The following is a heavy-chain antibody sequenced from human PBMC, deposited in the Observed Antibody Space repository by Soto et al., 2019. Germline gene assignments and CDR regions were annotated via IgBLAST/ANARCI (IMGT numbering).Heavy chain of an antibody. Sequence: QVQLVQSGAEVKKPGSSVKVSCKASGGTFSSYAISWVRQAPGQGLEWMGGIIPIFGTPNYAQKFQGRVTIAADESTSTAYMELSSLRSEDTAVYYCASIGAGYLYDFDYWGQGTLVTVSS. CDR2: IIPIFGTP. J-gene: IGHJ4*02. V-gene: IGHV1-69*12. D-gene: IGHD6-6*01. CDR3: ASIGAGYLYDFDY. CDR1: GGTFSSYA.